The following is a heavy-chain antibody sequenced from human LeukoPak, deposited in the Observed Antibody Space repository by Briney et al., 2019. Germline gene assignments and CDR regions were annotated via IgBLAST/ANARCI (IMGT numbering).Heavy chain of an antibody. D-gene: IGHD6-19*01. CDR3: ARQRGSGCLDY. V-gene: IGHV3-66*04. J-gene: IGHJ4*02. Sequence: GGSLRLSCTASGFIVTNNYINWVRQAPGKGLEWVSLVYSGGSTYYADSVKGRFTISRDNAKNSLSLQMNSLRAEDTAVYYCARQRGSGCLDYWGQGTLVTVSS. CDR1: GFIVTNNY. CDR2: VYSGGST.